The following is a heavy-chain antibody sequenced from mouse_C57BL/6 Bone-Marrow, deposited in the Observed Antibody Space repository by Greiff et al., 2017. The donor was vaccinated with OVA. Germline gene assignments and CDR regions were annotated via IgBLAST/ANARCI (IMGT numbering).Heavy chain of an antibody. Sequence: EVHLVESGGGLVQPGGSMKLSCVASGFTFSNYWMNWVRQSPEKGLEWVAQIRLKSDNYATPYAESVQGRFTISRDDSNSSVYLQMNNLRAQVTGMYYCAGGSSVRVRTGTFDYWGQGTTLTVSS. CDR1: GFTFSNYW. CDR2: IRLKSDNYAT. V-gene: IGHV6-3*01. J-gene: IGHJ2*01. D-gene: IGHD2-2*01. CDR3: AGGSSVRVRTGTFDY.